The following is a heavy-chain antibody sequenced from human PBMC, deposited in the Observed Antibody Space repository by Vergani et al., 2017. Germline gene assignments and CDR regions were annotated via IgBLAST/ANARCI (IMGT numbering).Heavy chain of an antibody. J-gene: IGHJ4*02. CDR3: ATDVDTAMVTSFDY. Sequence: QVQLVPSGAEVKKPGASVKVSCTVSGYTLTELSMHWVRPAPGQGLEWMGGFDPEDGETIDAQKFQGRVTMTEDTSTDTAYMELSSLRSEDTAVYYCATDVDTAMVTSFDYWGQGTLVTVSS. CDR1: GYTLTELS. D-gene: IGHD5-18*01. V-gene: IGHV1-24*01. CDR2: FDPEDGET.